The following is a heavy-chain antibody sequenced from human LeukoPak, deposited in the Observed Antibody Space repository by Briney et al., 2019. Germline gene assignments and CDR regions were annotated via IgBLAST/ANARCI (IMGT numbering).Heavy chain of an antibody. CDR1: GGSISSSSYY. CDR3: ARSEMATIKWGFDY. D-gene: IGHD5-24*01. Sequence: SETLSLTCTVSGGSISSSSYYWGWIRQPPGKGLEWIGSIYYSGSTYYNPSLKSRVTISVDTSKNQFSLKLSSVTAADTAVYYCARSEMATIKWGFDYWGQGTLVTVSS. J-gene: IGHJ4*02. CDR2: IYYSGST. V-gene: IGHV4-39*07.